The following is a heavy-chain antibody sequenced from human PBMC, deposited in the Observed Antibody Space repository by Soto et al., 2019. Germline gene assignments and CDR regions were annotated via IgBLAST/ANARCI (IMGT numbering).Heavy chain of an antibody. D-gene: IGHD5-18*01. CDR1: GYAFKSHG. Sequence: GASVKVSCKASGYAFKSHGITWVRQATGQGLEWMGWRNPNSGNTDYAQKFQGRVTMTRNTSISTAYMELSSLRSEDTAVYYCARERLWLQSYNWFDPWGQGTLVTVSS. CDR3: ARERLWLQSYNWFDP. V-gene: IGHV1-8*01. CDR2: RNPNSGNT. J-gene: IGHJ5*02.